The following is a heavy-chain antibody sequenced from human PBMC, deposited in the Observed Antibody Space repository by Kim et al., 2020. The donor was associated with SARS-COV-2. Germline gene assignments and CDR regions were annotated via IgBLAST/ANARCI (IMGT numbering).Heavy chain of an antibody. CDR3: AKDERYYDSSGYYPHFFDY. Sequence: GGSLRLSCAASGFTFSSYAMSWVRQAPGKGLEWVSSISGSGSSTYYADSVKGRFTISRDNSKNTLYLQMNSLRAEDTAVYYCAKDERYYDSSGYYPHFFDYWGQGTLVTVSS. J-gene: IGHJ4*02. D-gene: IGHD3-22*01. V-gene: IGHV3-23*01. CDR1: GFTFSSYA. CDR2: ISGSGSST.